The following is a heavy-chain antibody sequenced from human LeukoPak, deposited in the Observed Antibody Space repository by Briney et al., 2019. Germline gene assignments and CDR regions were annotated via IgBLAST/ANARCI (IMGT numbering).Heavy chain of an antibody. CDR1: RFTFSSYA. CDR2: ISYDGSNK. J-gene: IGHJ4*02. V-gene: IGHV3-30*04. CDR3: ARGGYSSSWYVDY. Sequence: GGSLRLSCAASRFTFSSYAMHWVRQAPGKGLEWVAVISYDGSNKYYADSVKGRFTISRDNSKNTLYMQMNSLRAEDTAVYYCARGGYSSSWYVDYWGQGTLVTVSS. D-gene: IGHD6-13*01.